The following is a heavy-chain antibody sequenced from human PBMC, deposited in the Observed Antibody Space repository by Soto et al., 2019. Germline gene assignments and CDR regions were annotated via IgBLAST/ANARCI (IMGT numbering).Heavy chain of an antibody. CDR3: ASLLRYFDWSPNWFDP. CDR1: GFTFSSYS. CDR2: ISSSSTI. D-gene: IGHD3-9*01. J-gene: IGHJ5*02. V-gene: IGHV3-48*01. Sequence: GGSLRLSCAASGFTFSSYSMNWVRQAPGKGLEWVSYISSSSTIYYADSVKGRFTISRDNAKNSLYLQMNSLRAEDTAVYYCASLLRYFDWSPNWFDPWGQGTLVTVSS.